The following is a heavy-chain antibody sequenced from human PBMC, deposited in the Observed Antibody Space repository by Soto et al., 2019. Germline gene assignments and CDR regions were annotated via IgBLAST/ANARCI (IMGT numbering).Heavy chain of an antibody. CDR1: GGSISSSSYY. CDR3: ARRSEVKAVARTPYSYGMDV. D-gene: IGHD6-19*01. Sequence: SETLSLSCTVSGGSISSSSYYWGWIRQPPGKGLEWIGSIYYSGSTYYNPSLKSRVTISVDTSKNQFSLKLSSVTAADTAVYYCARRSEVKAVARTPYSYGMDVWGQGTTVT. J-gene: IGHJ6*02. CDR2: IYYSGST. V-gene: IGHV4-39*01.